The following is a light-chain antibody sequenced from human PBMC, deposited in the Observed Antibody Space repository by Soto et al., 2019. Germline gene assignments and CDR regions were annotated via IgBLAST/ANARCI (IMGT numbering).Light chain of an antibody. CDR2: GAS. J-gene: IGKJ5*01. V-gene: IGKV3-15*01. CDR3: QTIDKWPL. Sequence: ERVMTQPPGTMSVSPLEGHILSCRASQRVGINLAWYQQNPGQAPRILIYGASTRATGIPARFSGSGSGTEFTLTISSLQSDDFAVYFCQTIDKWPLFGQGTRLEI. CDR1: QRVGIN.